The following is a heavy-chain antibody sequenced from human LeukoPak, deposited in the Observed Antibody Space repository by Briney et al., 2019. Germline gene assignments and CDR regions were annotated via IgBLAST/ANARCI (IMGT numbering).Heavy chain of an antibody. D-gene: IGHD3-3*01. Sequence: PGGSLRLSCAASGFTFSTYAMSWVRQAPGKGLVWVSRINSDGSSTNYADSVKGRFTISRDNAKNTLYLQMNSLRAEDTAVYYCARSGRGNHYDFLVWGQGTLVTVSS. CDR3: ARSGRGNHYDFLV. CDR2: INSDGSST. J-gene: IGHJ4*02. CDR1: GFTFSTYA. V-gene: IGHV3-74*01.